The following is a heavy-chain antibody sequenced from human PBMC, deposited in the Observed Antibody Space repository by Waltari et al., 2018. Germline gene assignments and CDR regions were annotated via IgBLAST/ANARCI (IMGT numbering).Heavy chain of an antibody. J-gene: IGHJ4*02. CDR3: AHFSYRGSRLLDH. CDR2: VYWDEDK. CDR1: GFSISPNVVA. D-gene: IGHD1-26*01. Sequence: QITLKDSGPTLVTPTQTLTLTCSPSGFSISPNVVALCWIRQPPGKALESLAIVYWDEDKLYSPSLRDRITITKDTYKDQVVLTMTNMDPVDTATYFCAHFSYRGSRLLDHWGQGAPVTVSS. V-gene: IGHV2-5*02.